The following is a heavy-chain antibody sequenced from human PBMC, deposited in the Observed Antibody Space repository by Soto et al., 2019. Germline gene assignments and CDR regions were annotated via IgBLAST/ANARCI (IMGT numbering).Heavy chain of an antibody. CDR1: GGSITSGGYS. CDR3: ARDYYGMGV. CDR2: TYQSGSA. V-gene: IGHV4-30-2*06. J-gene: IGHJ6*02. Sequence: QLQLQESGSGLVKPSQTLSLTCTVSGGSITSGGYSWTWIRQSPGKGPEWIGYTYQSGSAYYNPPLKSRVTISVDRSKNQFSLNLTSVTAADTAVYYCARDYYGMGVWGQGTTVTVSS.